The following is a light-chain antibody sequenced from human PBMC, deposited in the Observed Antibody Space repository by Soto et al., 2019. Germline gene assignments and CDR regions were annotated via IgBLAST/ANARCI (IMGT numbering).Light chain of an antibody. CDR1: QSISSW. Sequence: DIQMTQSPSTLPASVGDRVTITCRASQSISSWLAWYQQKPGKAPKLLIYKASSLESGVPSRFSGSGSGTEFTLTISSLQPDDFATYYCQQYNSSFGQGTKVEIK. CDR2: KAS. V-gene: IGKV1-5*03. J-gene: IGKJ1*01. CDR3: QQYNSS.